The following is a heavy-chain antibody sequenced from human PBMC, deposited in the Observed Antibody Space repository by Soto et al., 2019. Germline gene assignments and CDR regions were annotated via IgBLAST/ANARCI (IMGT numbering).Heavy chain of an antibody. CDR2: INPNSGGT. D-gene: IGHD3-10*01. CDR1: GYTFNEYY. Sequence: QVQLVQSGAEVKKPGASVKVSCKTSGYTFNEYYIHWMRQVPGQGPEWMGWINPNSGGTKFAKKFQGGITMPSDTSLSTAYMEPSRRGSADTAVYYCARRLGGGGDYFYGMDVWGQGTAVTVSS. J-gene: IGHJ6*02. V-gene: IGHV1-2*02. CDR3: ARRLGGGGDYFYGMDV.